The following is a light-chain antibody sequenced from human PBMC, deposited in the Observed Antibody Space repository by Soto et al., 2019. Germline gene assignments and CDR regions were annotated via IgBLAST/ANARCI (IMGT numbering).Light chain of an antibody. J-gene: IGKJ4*01. CDR1: QSVIRY. CDR3: QQYSNWPLLT. CDR2: DAS. V-gene: IGKV3-11*01. Sequence: EIVLTQSPATLSLSPGERATLSCRASQSVIRYLAWYKQKPGQAPSLLIYDASNRATGIPARFSGSGSGTDFTLNISRLEPENFAVYYCQQYSNWPLLTYGGGTNVEIK.